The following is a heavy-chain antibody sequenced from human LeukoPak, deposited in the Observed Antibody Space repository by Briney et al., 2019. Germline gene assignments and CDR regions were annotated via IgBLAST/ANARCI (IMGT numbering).Heavy chain of an antibody. CDR1: GFTFSSYA. CDR3: AKPGGSWYYFDY. D-gene: IGHD5-12*01. CDR2: ISGSGGST. V-gene: IGHV3-23*01. Sequence: GGSLRLSCAASGFTFSSYAMSWVRQAPGKGLEWVSAISGSGGSTYYADSVKGRFTISRDNSKNTPYLQMNSLRAEDTAVYYCAKPGGSWYYFDYWGQGTLVTVSS. J-gene: IGHJ4*02.